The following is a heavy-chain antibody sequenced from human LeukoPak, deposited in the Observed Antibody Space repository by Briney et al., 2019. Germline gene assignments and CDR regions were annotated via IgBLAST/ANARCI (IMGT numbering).Heavy chain of an antibody. CDR1: GFTFSRYA. CDR2: ISGSGGSI. D-gene: IGHD2-8*01. Sequence: GGSLRLSCAASGFTFSRYAVSWVRQAPGKGLKWVSEISGSGGSIYYADSVKGRFTISRDNSKNTLYLQMNSLRAEDTAVYYCARDSEWSYFDYWGQGTLVTVSS. V-gene: IGHV3-23*01. CDR3: ARDSEWSYFDY. J-gene: IGHJ4*02.